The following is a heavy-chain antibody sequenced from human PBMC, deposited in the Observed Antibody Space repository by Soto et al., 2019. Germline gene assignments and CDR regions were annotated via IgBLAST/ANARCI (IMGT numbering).Heavy chain of an antibody. J-gene: IGHJ4*02. CDR3: TQADQFRIVGPATYFDQ. V-gene: IGHV2-70*12. Sequence: SGPTLVNPTQTLTLTCTFSGFSLTAPGMCVTWIRQPPGKALEWLARIDWDDDKYYSTSLKTRLTISKDTSNNQVVLTMTNMDPVDTGTYYCTQADQFRIVGPATYFDQCGQGILVTVSS. CDR1: GFSLTAPGMC. CDR2: IDWDDDK. D-gene: IGHD1-26*01.